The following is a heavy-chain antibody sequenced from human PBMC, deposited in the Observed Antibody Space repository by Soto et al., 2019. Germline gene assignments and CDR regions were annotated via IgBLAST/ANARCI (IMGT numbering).Heavy chain of an antibody. CDR2: ISSSGSTI. D-gene: IGHD2-2*02. CDR3: ARKDPSSCSSTSCYTHYYYYYGMDV. J-gene: IGHJ6*02. Sequence: EVQLVESGGGLVQPGGSLRLSCAASGFTFSSYEMNWVRQAPGKGLEGVSYISSSGSTIYYADSVKGRFTISRDNAKNSLYLQMNSLRAEDTAVYYCARKDPSSCSSTSCYTHYYYYYGMDVWGQGTTVTVSS. CDR1: GFTFSSYE. V-gene: IGHV3-48*03.